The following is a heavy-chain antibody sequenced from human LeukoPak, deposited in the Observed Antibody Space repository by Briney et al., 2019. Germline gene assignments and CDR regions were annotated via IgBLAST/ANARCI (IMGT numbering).Heavy chain of an antibody. CDR3: TRSPFYDILTGYYMGTYYFDY. Sequence: GGSLRLSCAASGFTFSSYEMSWVRQAPGKGLEWVANIKQDGSEKYYVDSVKGRFTISRDNAKNSLYLQMNSLRAEDTAVYYCTRSPFYDILTGYYMGTYYFDYWGQGTLVTVSS. V-gene: IGHV3-7*01. J-gene: IGHJ4*02. CDR1: GFTFSSYE. D-gene: IGHD3-9*01. CDR2: IKQDGSEK.